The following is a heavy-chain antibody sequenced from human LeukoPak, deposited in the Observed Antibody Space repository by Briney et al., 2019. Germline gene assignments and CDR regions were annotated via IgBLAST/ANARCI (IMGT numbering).Heavy chain of an antibody. CDR3: ARTPTIWFGELGDAFDI. CDR2: IYTSGST. Sequence: PSETLSLTCTVSGGSISSYYWSWLRQPAGKGLEWIGRIYTSGSTNYNPSLKSRVTMSVDTSKNQFSLKLSSVTAADTAVYYCARTPTIWFGELGDAFDIWGQGTMVTVSS. J-gene: IGHJ3*02. D-gene: IGHD3-10*01. V-gene: IGHV4-4*07. CDR1: GGSISSYY.